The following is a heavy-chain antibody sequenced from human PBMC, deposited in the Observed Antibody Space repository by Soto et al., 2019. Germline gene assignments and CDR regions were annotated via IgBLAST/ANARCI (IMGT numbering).Heavy chain of an antibody. D-gene: IGHD6-19*01. J-gene: IGHJ4*02. CDR2: IYYSGST. CDR3: ARHTAVASFDY. Sequence: SETLSLTCTVSGGSISSYYWSWIRQPPGKGLEWIGYIYYSGSTNYNPSLKSRVTISVDTSKNQFSLKLSSVTAADTAVYYCARHTAVASFDYWGQGTLVTVSS. V-gene: IGHV4-59*08. CDR1: GGSISSYY.